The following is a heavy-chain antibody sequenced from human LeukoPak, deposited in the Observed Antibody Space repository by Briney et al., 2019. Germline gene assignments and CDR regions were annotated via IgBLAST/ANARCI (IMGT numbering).Heavy chain of an antibody. CDR2: LHPDGSHQ. Sequence: GSLILSCAASGFTFSTYFMSWVRQAPGKGLEWVANLHPDGSHQYYVDSVRARFTISRDNAKTSLYLQINNLRAEDTAVYYCTTEEAYRYGNFHYWGQGTLVTVSS. J-gene: IGHJ4*02. D-gene: IGHD5-18*01. CDR3: TTEEAYRYGNFHY. V-gene: IGHV3-7*03. CDR1: GFTFSTYF.